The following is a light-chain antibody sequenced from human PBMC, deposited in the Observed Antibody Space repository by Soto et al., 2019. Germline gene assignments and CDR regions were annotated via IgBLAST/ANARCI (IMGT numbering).Light chain of an antibody. Sequence: EIVLTQSPGTLSLSPCERATLSFSASQSVSSSYLAWYQQKPGQAPRLLIYDASSRATGIPDRFSGSGSGTDFTLTVSSLQSEDFAVYSCQQYNNWPLTFGQGTKVDI. V-gene: IGKV3-20*01. CDR3: QQYNNWPLT. J-gene: IGKJ1*01. CDR2: DAS. CDR1: QSVSSSY.